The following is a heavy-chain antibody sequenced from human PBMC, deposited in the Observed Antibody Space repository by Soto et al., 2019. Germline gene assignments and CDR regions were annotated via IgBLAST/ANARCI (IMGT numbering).Heavy chain of an antibody. J-gene: IGHJ3*02. CDR3: ARERLVEMATIRAFDI. V-gene: IGHV1-69*06. CDR2: IIPIFGTA. CDR1: GGTFSSYA. Sequence: SVKVSCKASGGTFSSYAISWVRQAPGQGLEWMGGIIPIFGTANYAQKFQGRVTITADKSTSTAYMELSSLRSEDTAVYYCARERLVEMATIRAFDIWGQGTMVTVSS. D-gene: IGHD5-12*01.